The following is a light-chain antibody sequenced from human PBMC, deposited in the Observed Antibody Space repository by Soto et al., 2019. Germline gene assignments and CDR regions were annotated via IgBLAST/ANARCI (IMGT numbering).Light chain of an antibody. CDR1: QDISNY. J-gene: IGKJ4*01. V-gene: IGKV1-33*01. CDR3: QQYEDLPLT. Sequence: DLQMTQSPSSLSASVGDRVTITCQASQDISNYLNWYQQKPGKAPKLLIFDASNVETGVPSRFSGSGSGTDVTFTIHSLQPEDAATYYCQQYEDLPLTFGGGTKVGIK. CDR2: DAS.